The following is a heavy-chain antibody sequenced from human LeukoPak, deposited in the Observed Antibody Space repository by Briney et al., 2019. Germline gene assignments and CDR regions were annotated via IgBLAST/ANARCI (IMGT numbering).Heavy chain of an antibody. D-gene: IGHD3-3*01. J-gene: IGHJ4*02. Sequence: GGSLRLSCAASGFTFSNYWMHWIRQVPGKGLVWVSNIKYDGSATNYADSVKGRFTISRDNAKNTLYLQMNSPRAEDTVVYYCVSGSLQSGYNFDYWGQGALVTVSS. CDR2: IKYDGSAT. CDR1: GFTFSNYW. V-gene: IGHV3-74*01. CDR3: VSGSLQSGYNFDY.